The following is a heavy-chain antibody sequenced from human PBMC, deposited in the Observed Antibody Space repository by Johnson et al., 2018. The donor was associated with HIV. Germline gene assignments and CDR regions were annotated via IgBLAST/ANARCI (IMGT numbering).Heavy chain of an antibody. CDR2: IKQDGSEK. J-gene: IGHJ3*02. V-gene: IGHV3-7*03. D-gene: IGHD5-12*01. CDR1: GFTFSSYW. Sequence: VQLVESGGGLVQPGGSLRLSCAASGFTFSSYWMSWVRQAPGKGLEWVANIKQDGSEKYYVDSVKGRFTISRDNAKNSLYLQRNSLRTEDTAWYYCASPGVTGGVVSGYDDAFDIWGQGTMVTVSS. CDR3: ASPGVTGGVVSGYDDAFDI.